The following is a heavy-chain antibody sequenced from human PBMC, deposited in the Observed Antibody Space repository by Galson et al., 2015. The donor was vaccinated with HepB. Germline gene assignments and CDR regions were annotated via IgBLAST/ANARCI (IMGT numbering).Heavy chain of an antibody. D-gene: IGHD2-2*02. V-gene: IGHV1-69*13. CDR3: TRDFGWDYTSSPVDY. CDR1: GGTFSSNV. CDR2: IIPKFQSA. Sequence: SVKVSCKASGGTFSSNVINWVRQAPGQGLEWMGGIIPKFQSANYARKFQGRVTVTADESTSTVYMELSSLRSEDTAVYYCTRDFGWDYTSSPVDYWGQGTLVTVSS. J-gene: IGHJ4*02.